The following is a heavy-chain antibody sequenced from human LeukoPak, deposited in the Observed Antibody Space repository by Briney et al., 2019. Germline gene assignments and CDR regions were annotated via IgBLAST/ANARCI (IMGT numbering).Heavy chain of an antibody. D-gene: IGHD4-23*01. CDR1: EFTITNYA. CDR3: ARGRPHGNDY. Sequence: GGSLRLSCAASEFTITNYAMNWVRQAPGKGLEWVSRIASDGSSTTYADSVKGRFSISRDNAKNTLYLQMNSLRVEDTAVYYCARGRPHGNDYWGQGTLVTVSS. V-gene: IGHV3-74*01. J-gene: IGHJ4*02. CDR2: IASDGSST.